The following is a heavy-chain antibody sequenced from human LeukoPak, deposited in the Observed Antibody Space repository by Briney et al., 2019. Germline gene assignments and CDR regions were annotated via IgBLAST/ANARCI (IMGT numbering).Heavy chain of an antibody. V-gene: IGHV3-23*01. Sequence: PGGSLRLSCAASGFTFSNAWMSGLRQAPGKGLEWVSAISGSGGSTYYADSVKGRFTISRDNSKNTLYLQMNSLRAEDTAVYYCAKAGADLYYYDSSGYNDYWGQGTLVTVSS. CDR3: AKAGADLYYYDSSGYNDY. CDR2: ISGSGGST. D-gene: IGHD3-22*01. CDR1: GFTFSNAW. J-gene: IGHJ4*02.